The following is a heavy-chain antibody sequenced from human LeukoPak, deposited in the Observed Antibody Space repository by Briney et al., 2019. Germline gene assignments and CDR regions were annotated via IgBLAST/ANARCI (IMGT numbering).Heavy chain of an antibody. CDR2: IYPGDSDT. D-gene: IGHD3-10*01. Sequence: GESLKISCKGSGYTFSNYWIAWVRQMPGKGLEWMGIIYPGDSDTRYSPSFQGQVTISADKSISTAYLQWSSLKASDTAMYYCARPSYYYGSGSPKYYYYYYAMDVWGKGTTVTVSS. CDR3: ARPSYYYGSGSPKYYYYYYAMDV. J-gene: IGHJ6*04. CDR1: GYTFSNYW. V-gene: IGHV5-51*01.